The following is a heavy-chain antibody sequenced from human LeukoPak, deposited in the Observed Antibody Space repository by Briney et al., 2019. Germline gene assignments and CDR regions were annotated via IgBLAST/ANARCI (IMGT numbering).Heavy chain of an antibody. CDR1: GYSFTSYW. J-gene: IGHJ6*02. Sequence: GESLKISCKGSGYSFTSYWIGWVRQMPGKGLEWMGIIYPGDSDTRYSPSFQGRVTISADKSISTAYLQWSSLKASDTAMYYCARSDGYYDILTGYLSYYYYGMDVWGQGATVTVSS. D-gene: IGHD3-9*01. CDR2: IYPGDSDT. CDR3: ARSDGYYDILTGYLSYYYYGMDV. V-gene: IGHV5-51*01.